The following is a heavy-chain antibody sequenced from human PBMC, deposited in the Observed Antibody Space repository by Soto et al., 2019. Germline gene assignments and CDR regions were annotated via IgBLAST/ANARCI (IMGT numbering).Heavy chain of an antibody. D-gene: IGHD3-3*01. CDR1: GFTFSSYW. CDR2: IKQDGSEK. J-gene: IGHJ6*02. Sequence: GGSLRLSCAASGFTFSSYWMSWVRQAPGKGLEWVANIKQDGSEKYYVDSVKGRFTISRDNAKNSLYLQMNSLRAEDTAVYYCARDRPVVEDYDFWSGYDYYYYYGMDVWGQGTTVTVSS. V-gene: IGHV3-7*05. CDR3: ARDRPVVEDYDFWSGYDYYYYYGMDV.